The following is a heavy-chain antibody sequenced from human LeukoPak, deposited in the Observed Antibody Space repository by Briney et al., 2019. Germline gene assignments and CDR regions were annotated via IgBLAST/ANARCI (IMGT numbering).Heavy chain of an antibody. CDR2: IYYSGST. D-gene: IGHD2-15*01. J-gene: IGHJ4*02. Sequence: SETLPLTCTVSGGSISSSSYYWGWIRQPPGKGLEWIGSIYYSGSTYYNPSLKSRVTISVDTSKNQFSLKLSSVTAADTAVYYCARHRPSYCSGGSCYWYWGQGTLVTVSS. CDR1: GGSISSSSYY. CDR3: ARHRPSYCSGGSCYWY. V-gene: IGHV4-39*01.